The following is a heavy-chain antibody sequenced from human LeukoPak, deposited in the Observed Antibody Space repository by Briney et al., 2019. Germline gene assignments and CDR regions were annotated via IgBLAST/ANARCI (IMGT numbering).Heavy chain of an antibody. Sequence: ASETLSLTCTVSGGSISSSSYYRGWIRQPPGKGLEWIGSIYYSGSTYYNPSLKSRVTISVDTSKNQFSLKLSSVTAADTAVYYCARQGQTTVRSYFDYWGQGTLVTVSS. D-gene: IGHD4-11*01. CDR2: IYYSGST. CDR3: ARQGQTTVRSYFDY. V-gene: IGHV4-39*01. CDR1: GGSISSSSYY. J-gene: IGHJ4*02.